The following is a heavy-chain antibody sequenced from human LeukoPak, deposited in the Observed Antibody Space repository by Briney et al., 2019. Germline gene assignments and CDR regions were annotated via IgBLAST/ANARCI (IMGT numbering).Heavy chain of an antibody. CDR3: ARNYYDSSGYYSPLSRAPLNWFDP. Sequence: ASVKVSCKASGYTFTSYGISWVRQAPGQGLEWMGWISAYNGNTNYAQKLQGRVTMTTDTSTSTAYMELRSLRSDDTAVYYCARNYYDSSGYYSPLSRAPLNWFDPWGQGTLVTVSS. D-gene: IGHD3-22*01. CDR2: ISAYNGNT. J-gene: IGHJ5*02. CDR1: GYTFTSYG. V-gene: IGHV1-18*01.